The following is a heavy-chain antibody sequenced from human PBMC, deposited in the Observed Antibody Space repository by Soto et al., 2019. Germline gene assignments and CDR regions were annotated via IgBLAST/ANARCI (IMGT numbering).Heavy chain of an antibody. CDR1: GFTFSNAW. CDR2: IKSKTDGGTT. V-gene: IGHV3-15*07. D-gene: IGHD3-22*01. J-gene: IGHJ4*02. Sequence: EVQLVESGGGLVKPGGSLRLSCAASGFTFSNAWMNWVRQAPGKGLEWVGRIKSKTDGGTTDYATPVKGRFTISRADSKNTLYLQMNSLKTEDTAVYYCTTGVYDSGGYYWGQGTLVTVSS. CDR3: TTGVYDSGGYY.